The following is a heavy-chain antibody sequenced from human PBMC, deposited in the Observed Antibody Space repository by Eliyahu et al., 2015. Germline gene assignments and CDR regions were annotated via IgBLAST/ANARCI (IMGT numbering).Heavy chain of an antibody. CDR3: AHSASYEGTTVTTGTLYYFDY. CDR1: GFSLSXSGVG. V-gene: IGHV2-5*02. J-gene: IGHJ4*02. CDR2: IYWDDDK. D-gene: IGHD4-17*01. Sequence: QITLKESGPTLVKPSQTLXLTXTFSGFSLSXSGVGXVWIRQPPGKALEWLALIYWDDDKRYSPSLKSRLTITKDTSKNQVVLTMTNMDPVDTATYYCAHSASYEGTTVTTGTLYYFDYWGQGTLVTVSS.